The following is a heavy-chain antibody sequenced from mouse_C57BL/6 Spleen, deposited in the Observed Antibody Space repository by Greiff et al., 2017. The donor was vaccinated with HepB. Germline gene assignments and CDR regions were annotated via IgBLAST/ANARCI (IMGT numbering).Heavy chain of an antibody. V-gene: IGHV1-55*01. CDR3: ARFGYSNFYYAMDY. J-gene: IGHJ4*01. Sequence: QVQLQQPGAELVKPGASVKMSCKASGYTFTSYWITWVKQRPGQGLEWIGDIYPGSGSTNYNEKFKSKATLTVDTSSSTAYMQLSSLTSEDSAVYYCARFGYSNFYYAMDYWGQGTSVTVSS. CDR1: GYTFTSYW. CDR2: IYPGSGST. D-gene: IGHD2-5*01.